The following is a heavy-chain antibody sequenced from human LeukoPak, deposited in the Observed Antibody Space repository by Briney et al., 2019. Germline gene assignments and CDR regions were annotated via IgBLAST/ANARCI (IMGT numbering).Heavy chain of an antibody. Sequence: SQTLSLTCTVSGGFISSGGYYWSWIRQHPGQGLEWIGYIYYSGSTYYNPSLKSRVTISVDTSKNQFSLKLSSVTAADTAVYYCARALPLYCSSTSCYDGPSWFDPWGQGTLVTVSS. V-gene: IGHV4-31*03. CDR2: IYYSGST. CDR1: GGFISSGGYY. J-gene: IGHJ5*02. CDR3: ARALPLYCSSTSCYDGPSWFDP. D-gene: IGHD2-2*01.